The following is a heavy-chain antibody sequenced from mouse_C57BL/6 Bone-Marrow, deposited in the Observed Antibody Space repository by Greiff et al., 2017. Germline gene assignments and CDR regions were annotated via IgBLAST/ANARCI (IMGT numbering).Heavy chain of an antibody. V-gene: IGHV1-82*01. CDR2: IYPGDGDT. CDR3: ASYGYYGYTYFDY. J-gene: IGHJ2*01. D-gene: IGHD1-2*01. CDR1: GYAFSSSW. Sequence: QVQLQQSGPELVKPGASVKISCTASGYAFSSSWMNWVKQRPGKGLEWIGRIYPGDGDTNYNGKFKGKATLTADKSSSTAYMQLSSLTSEDSAVYFCASYGYYGYTYFDYWGQGTTLTVSS.